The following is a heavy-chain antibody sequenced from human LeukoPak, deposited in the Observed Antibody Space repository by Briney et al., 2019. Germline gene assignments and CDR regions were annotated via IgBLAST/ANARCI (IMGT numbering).Heavy chain of an antibody. CDR2: IYYSGST. CDR1: GGSIRSSYYY. CDR3: ARGSVLRYFDSPYYYYGMDV. D-gene: IGHD3-9*01. Sequence: SETLSLTCTVSGGSIRSSYYYWGWIRQPPGKGLEWIGYIYYSGSTNYNPSLKSRVTISVDTSKNQFSLKLSSVTAADTAVYYCARGSVLRYFDSPYYYYGMDVWGQGTTVTVSS. J-gene: IGHJ6*02. V-gene: IGHV4-61*05.